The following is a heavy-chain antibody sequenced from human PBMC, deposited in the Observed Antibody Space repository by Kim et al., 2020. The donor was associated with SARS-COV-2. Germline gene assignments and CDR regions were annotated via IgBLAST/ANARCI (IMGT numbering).Heavy chain of an antibody. CDR1: GFTFSSYA. Sequence: GGSLRLSCAASGFTFSSYAMSWVRQAPGKGLEWVSAISGSGGSTYYADSVTGRFTISRDNSKNTLYLQMNSLRAEDTAVYYCAKVSTRNYYDSSGWFRRFDPWGQGTVDSVSA. D-gene: IGHD3-22*01. CDR3: AKVSTRNYYDSSGWFRRFDP. J-gene: IGHJ5*02. CDR2: ISGSGGST. V-gene: IGHV3-23*01.